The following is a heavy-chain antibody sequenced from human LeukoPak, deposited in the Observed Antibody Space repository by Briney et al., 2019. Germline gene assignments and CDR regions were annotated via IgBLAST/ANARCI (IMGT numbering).Heavy chain of an antibody. CDR1: GGTFSSYA. CDR3: AREYYGPRMGPYYYYYYMDV. D-gene: IGHD3-10*01. J-gene: IGHJ6*03. V-gene: IGHV1-69*13. Sequence: GASVKVSCKASGGTFSSYAINWVRQAPGQGLEWLGGIIPIFGTANYARKFQGRVTITADESTSTAYMELSSLRSEDTAVYYCAREYYGPRMGPYYYYYYMDVWGKGTTVTISS. CDR2: IIPIFGTA.